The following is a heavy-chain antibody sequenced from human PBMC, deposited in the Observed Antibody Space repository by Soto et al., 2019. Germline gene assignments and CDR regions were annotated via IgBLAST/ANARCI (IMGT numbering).Heavy chain of an antibody. CDR3: ARGSSSWYDYYYVMDV. CDR1: GYTFTGYY. V-gene: IGHV1-2*04. Sequence: ASVKVSCKASGYTFTGYYMHWVRQAPRQGLEWMGWINPNSGGTNYAQKFQGWVTMTRDTSISTAYMELSRLRSDDTAVYYCARGSSSWYDYYYVMDVWGKGTTVTVSS. D-gene: IGHD6-13*01. J-gene: IGHJ6*04. CDR2: INPNSGGT.